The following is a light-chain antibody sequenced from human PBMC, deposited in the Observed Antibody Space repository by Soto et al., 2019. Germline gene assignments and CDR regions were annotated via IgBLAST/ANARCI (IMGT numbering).Light chain of an antibody. Sequence: EIVLTQSPGTLSLSPGERATLSCRASQSVSSSYLAWYQQKPGQAPRLLISGASSRATGIPDRFSGSGSGTDFTLTISRLEPEDFAVYYCQQYSSSPLTFGQGTKVDIK. CDR1: QSVSSSY. CDR2: GAS. V-gene: IGKV3-20*01. CDR3: QQYSSSPLT. J-gene: IGKJ1*01.